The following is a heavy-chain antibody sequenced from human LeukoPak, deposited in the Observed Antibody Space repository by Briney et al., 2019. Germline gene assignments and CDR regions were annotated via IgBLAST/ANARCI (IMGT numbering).Heavy chain of an antibody. D-gene: IGHD6-13*01. J-gene: IGHJ4*02. CDR1: GFTFDDYA. V-gene: IGHV3-9*01. CDR3: AKENSSSWSLDY. CDR2: ISWNSGSI. Sequence: GGSLRLSCAASGFTFDDYAMHWVRQAPGKGLEWVSGISWNSGSIGYADSVKGRFTISRDNAKNSLYLQMNSLRAEDTALYYCAKENSSSWSLDYWGQGTLVTVSS.